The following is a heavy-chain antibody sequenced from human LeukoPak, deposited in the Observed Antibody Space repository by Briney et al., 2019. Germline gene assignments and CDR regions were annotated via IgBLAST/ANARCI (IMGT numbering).Heavy chain of an antibody. D-gene: IGHD2/OR15-2a*01. V-gene: IGHV3-43*02. CDR2: IKADGSGT. Sequence: GGSLRLSCAASGFTIGPYAMYWVRQGPGRGLEWVSVIKADGSGTFYADSVRGRFTTSRDNSKNSLYLQMNSQTSEDTALYYCATWAFYHNLDVWGQGTTVIVSS. J-gene: IGHJ6*02. CDR3: ATWAFYHNLDV. CDR1: GFTIGPYA.